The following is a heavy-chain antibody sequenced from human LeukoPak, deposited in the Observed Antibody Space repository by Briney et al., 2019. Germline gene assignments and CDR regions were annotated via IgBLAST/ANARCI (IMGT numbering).Heavy chain of an antibody. D-gene: IGHD2/OR15-2a*01. Sequence: SETLSLTCTVSGGSISSRTYYWGWIRQPPGKGLEWIGSIYYTGSTFYNPSLKSRVTISVDASKNQFSMKLSSVTAADAAVYFCAREWTTWGAFDIWGQGTMVTVSS. CDR3: AREWTTWGAFDI. V-gene: IGHV4-39*07. J-gene: IGHJ3*02. CDR2: IYYTGST. CDR1: GGSISSRTYY.